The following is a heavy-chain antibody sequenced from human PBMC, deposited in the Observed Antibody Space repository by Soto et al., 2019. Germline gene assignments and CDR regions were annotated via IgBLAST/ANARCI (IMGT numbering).Heavy chain of an antibody. Sequence: QVQLVQSGAEVKKPGSSVKVSCKASGGTFSNYAINWVRQAPGQGLEWMGGIIPIFGTANYAQKFQGRVTITADESTSTAYMELSSLTSEDTAVYYCARGGKKWFGEFIDYWGQGTLVTVSS. J-gene: IGHJ4*02. V-gene: IGHV1-69*12. CDR2: IIPIFGTA. CDR3: ARGGKKWFGEFIDY. D-gene: IGHD3-10*01. CDR1: GGTFSNYA.